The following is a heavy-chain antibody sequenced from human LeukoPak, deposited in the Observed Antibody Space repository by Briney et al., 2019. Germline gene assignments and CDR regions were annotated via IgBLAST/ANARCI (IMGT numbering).Heavy chain of an antibody. Sequence: ETLSLTCTVSGVSISSSNSYWGWIRQPPVKGLEWVSSISSSSSYIYYADSVKGRFTISRDNAKNSLYLQMNSLRAEDTAVYYCARDSSPQIAAAGFMGYWGQGTLVTVSS. J-gene: IGHJ4*02. CDR2: ISSSSSYI. D-gene: IGHD6-13*01. V-gene: IGHV3-21*01. CDR1: GVSISSSN. CDR3: ARDSSPQIAAAGFMGY.